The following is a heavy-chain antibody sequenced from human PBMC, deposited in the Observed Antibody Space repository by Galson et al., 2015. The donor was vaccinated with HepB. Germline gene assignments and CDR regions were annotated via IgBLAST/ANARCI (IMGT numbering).Heavy chain of an antibody. CDR1: GGTFSSYA. CDR3: ARDRVSGSYYGAGFDY. J-gene: IGHJ4*02. V-gene: IGHV1-69*13. D-gene: IGHD1-26*01. Sequence: SVKVSCKASGGTFSSYAISWVRQAPGQGLEWMGGIIPTFGTANYAQKFQGRVTITADESTSTADMELSSLRSEDTAVYYCARDRVSGSYYGAGFDYWGQGTLVTVSS. CDR2: IIPTFGTA.